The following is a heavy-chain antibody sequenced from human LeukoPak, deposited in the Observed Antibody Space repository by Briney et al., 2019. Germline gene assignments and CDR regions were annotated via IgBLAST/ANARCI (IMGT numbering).Heavy chain of an antibody. V-gene: IGHV1-46*01. CDR3: ARDRGHRGGNPEGYFDY. CDR2: LHPSGSP. D-gene: IGHD4-23*01. CDR1: GYTFTHYY. Sequence: ASVKVSCKASGYTFTHYYLHWVRQAPGQGLEWMGILHPSGSPKYAQKFQDRFTMTRDTSTSTLYMELSSLTSEDTAVYYCARDRGHRGGNPEGYFDYWGQGSLVTVSS. J-gene: IGHJ4*02.